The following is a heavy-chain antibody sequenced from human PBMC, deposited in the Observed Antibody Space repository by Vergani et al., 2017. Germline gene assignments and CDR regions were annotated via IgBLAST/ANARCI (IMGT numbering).Heavy chain of an antibody. CDR2: SYYSGST. J-gene: IGHJ3*02. CDR1: GGSISSYY. D-gene: IGHD6-13*01. V-gene: IGHV4-59*01. Sequence: QVQLQESGPGLVKPSETLSLTCTVSGGSISSYYWSWIRQPPGKGLEWIGYSYYSGSTNYNPSLKSRVTISVDTSKNQFSLMLSSVTAADTAVSYCARGEAAAGSDAFDIWGQGTMVTVSS. CDR3: ARGEAAAGSDAFDI.